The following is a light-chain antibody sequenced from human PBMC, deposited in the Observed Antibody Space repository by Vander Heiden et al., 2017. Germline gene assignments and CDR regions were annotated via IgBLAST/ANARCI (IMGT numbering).Light chain of an antibody. CDR2: GNT. Sequence: QPLLTQPPSAAGAPGQRVTISCTRTFSNLRSGLDVPWYPPLPGSTPTLLIYGNTNRPSGVPDRFSGSKSGTSTSLASAGLQAEDEADYCGQSYDSSLSGGVVFGGGTKVTVL. J-gene: IGLJ2*01. CDR3: QSYDSSLSGGVV. V-gene: IGLV1-40*01. CDR1: FSNLRSGLD.